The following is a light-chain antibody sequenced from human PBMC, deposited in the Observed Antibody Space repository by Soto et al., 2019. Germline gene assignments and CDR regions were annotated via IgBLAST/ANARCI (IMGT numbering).Light chain of an antibody. CDR2: WAS. V-gene: IGKV4-1*01. Sequence: DIVMTQSPDSLAVSLGERATINCKSSQSVLYSSNNKNYLAWYQQKPGQPPKRLIYWASTRESGVPDRFSGSGSGTYFTVTISSLQAEDVAVYYCQQYFRPWTFGQGTKVEIK. CDR1: QSVLYSSNNKNY. J-gene: IGKJ1*01. CDR3: QQYFRPWT.